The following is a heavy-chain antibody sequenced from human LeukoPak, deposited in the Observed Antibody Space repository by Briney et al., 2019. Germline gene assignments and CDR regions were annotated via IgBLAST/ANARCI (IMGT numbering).Heavy chain of an antibody. CDR3: ARAPYDSSGYYYVNLVLNYYGMDV. Sequence: PSETLSLTCAVYGGSFSGYYWSWIRQPPGKGLEWIGEINHSGSTNYNPSLKSRVTISVDTSKNQFSLKLSSVTAADTAVYYCARAPYDSSGYYYVNLVLNYYGMDVWGQGTTVTVSS. J-gene: IGHJ6*02. CDR1: GGSFSGYY. V-gene: IGHV4-34*01. D-gene: IGHD3-22*01. CDR2: INHSGST.